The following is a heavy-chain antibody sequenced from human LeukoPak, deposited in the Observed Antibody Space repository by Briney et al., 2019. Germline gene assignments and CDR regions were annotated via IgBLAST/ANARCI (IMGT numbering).Heavy chain of an antibody. V-gene: IGHV3-66*02. CDR3: ARISGYSYVPYYFDY. CDR1: GFTVSSNY. Sequence: GGSLRLSRAASGFTVSSNYMSWVRQAPGKGLEWVSVIYSGGSTYYADSVKGRFTISRDNSKNTLYLQMNSLRAEDTAVYYCARISGYSYVPYYFDYWGQGTLVTVSS. CDR2: IYSGGST. J-gene: IGHJ4*02. D-gene: IGHD5-18*01.